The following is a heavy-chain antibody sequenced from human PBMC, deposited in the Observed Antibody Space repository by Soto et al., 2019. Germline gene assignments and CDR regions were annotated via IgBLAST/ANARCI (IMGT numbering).Heavy chain of an antibody. CDR2: LTGSGSAT. CDR1: GFTFSSYA. V-gene: IGHV3-23*01. D-gene: IGHD1-1*01. CDR3: ATGSRWNPGGPDY. Sequence: EVQLLESGGGLVQPGGSLRLSCAASGFTFSSYAMSWVRQAPGKGLEWVSGLTGSGSATYYAASVEGRFTISRDNSNNTLYLHMNSLGSEDTAVYYCATGSRWNPGGPDYWGQGTPVTVSS. J-gene: IGHJ4*02.